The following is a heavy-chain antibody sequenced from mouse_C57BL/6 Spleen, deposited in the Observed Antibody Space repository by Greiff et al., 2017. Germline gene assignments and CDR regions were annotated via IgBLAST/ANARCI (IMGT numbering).Heavy chain of an antibody. CDR2: ISSGGSYT. Sequence: VQLKESGGDLVKPGGSLKLSCAASGFTFSSYGMSWVRQTPDKRLEWVATISSGGSYTYYPDSVKGRFTISRDNAKNTLYLQMSSLKSEDTAMYYCARSGSSYWYFDVWGTGTTVTVSS. CDR3: ARSGSSYWYFDV. J-gene: IGHJ1*03. CDR1: GFTFSSYG. D-gene: IGHD1-1*01. V-gene: IGHV5-6*01.